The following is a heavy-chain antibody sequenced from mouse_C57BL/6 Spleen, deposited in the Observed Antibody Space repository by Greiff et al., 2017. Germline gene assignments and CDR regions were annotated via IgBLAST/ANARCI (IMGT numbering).Heavy chain of an antibody. D-gene: IGHD3-2*02. V-gene: IGHV1-69*01. CDR1: GYTFTSYW. Sequence: QVQLQQPGAELVMPGASVKLSCKASGYTFTSYWMHWVKQRPGQGLEWIGEIDPSDSYTNYNQKFKGKSPLTVDKSSSTAYLQLSSLTSEDSAVYYWAISGPSYYFDYWGQGTTLTVSS. CDR2: IDPSDSYT. J-gene: IGHJ2*01. CDR3: AISGPSYYFDY.